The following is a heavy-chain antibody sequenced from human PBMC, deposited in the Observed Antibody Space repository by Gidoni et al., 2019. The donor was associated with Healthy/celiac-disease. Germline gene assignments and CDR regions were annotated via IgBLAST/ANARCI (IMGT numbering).Heavy chain of an antibody. V-gene: IGHV3-48*01. Sequence: EVQLVESGGGLVQPGGSLRLSCAASGFTFSSYSMNWVRQAPGKGLEWVSYISSSSSTIYYADSVKGRFTISRDNAKNSLYLQMNSLRAEDTAVYYCARGDLITMIVVVPLIDYWGQGTLVTVSS. D-gene: IGHD3-22*01. CDR2: ISSSSSTI. CDR3: ARGDLITMIVVVPLIDY. CDR1: GFTFSSYS. J-gene: IGHJ4*02.